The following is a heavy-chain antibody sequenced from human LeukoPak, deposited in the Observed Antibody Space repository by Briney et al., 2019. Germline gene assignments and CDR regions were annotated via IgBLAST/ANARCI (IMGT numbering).Heavy chain of an antibody. J-gene: IGHJ4*02. CDR1: GFTFSSYA. D-gene: IGHD1-26*01. Sequence: GGSLRLSCAASGFTFSSYAMHWVRQAPGKGLEWVAVISYDGSNKYYADSVKGRFTISRDNAKNSQYLQMNSLRADDTAVYYCARSGSHDNWGQGTLVTVSS. V-gene: IGHV3-30-3*01. CDR3: ARSGSHDN. CDR2: ISYDGSNK.